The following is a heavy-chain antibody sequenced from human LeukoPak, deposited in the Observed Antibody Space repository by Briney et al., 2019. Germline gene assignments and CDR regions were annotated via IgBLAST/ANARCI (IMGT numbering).Heavy chain of an antibody. CDR1: GFTFSSYG. Sequence: PGGSLRLSCAASGFTFSSYGMHWVRQAPGKGLEWVAFIRYDGSNKYYADSVKGRFTISRDNSKNTLYLQMNSLRAEDTAVYYCAKDSGGITMIVQPYHFIYWGQGTLVTVSS. CDR3: AKDSGGITMIVQPYHFIY. D-gene: IGHD3-22*01. V-gene: IGHV3-30*02. CDR2: IRYDGSNK. J-gene: IGHJ4*02.